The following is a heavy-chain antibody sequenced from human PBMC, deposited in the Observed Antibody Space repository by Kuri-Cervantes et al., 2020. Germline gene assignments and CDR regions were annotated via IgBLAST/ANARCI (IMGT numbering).Heavy chain of an antibody. D-gene: IGHD5-18*01. Sequence: SGPTLVKPTQTLRLTCSFSGFSLTTSGVGMGWIRQPPGKALEWLAFIYWDDDEQYSPSLRSRLTISKDTSKNQVFLTMTNMDPVDTATYYCAHSLDTAMVTGDYFDYWGQGTLVTVSS. CDR2: IYWDDDE. V-gene: IGHV2-5*02. CDR1: GFSLTTSGVG. CDR3: AHSLDTAMVTGDYFDY. J-gene: IGHJ4*02.